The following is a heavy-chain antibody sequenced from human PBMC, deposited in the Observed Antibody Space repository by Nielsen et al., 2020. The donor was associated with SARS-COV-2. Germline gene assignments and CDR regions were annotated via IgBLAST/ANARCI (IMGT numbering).Heavy chain of an antibody. CDR1: GFTFSSYA. Sequence: GESLKISCAASGFTFSSYAMHWVRQAPGKGLEYVSAISSNGGSTYYANSVKGRFTISRDNSKNTLYLQMGSLRAEDMAVYYCARDQRVFAGTTSSSYYYYYYMDVWGKGTTVTVSS. D-gene: IGHD1-14*01. J-gene: IGHJ6*03. V-gene: IGHV3-64*01. CDR3: ARDQRVFAGTTSSSYYYYYYMDV. CDR2: ISSNGGST.